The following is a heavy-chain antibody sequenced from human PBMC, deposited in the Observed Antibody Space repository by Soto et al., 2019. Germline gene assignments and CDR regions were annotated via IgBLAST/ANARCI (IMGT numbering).Heavy chain of an antibody. J-gene: IGHJ5*02. D-gene: IGHD6-19*01. CDR3: ATHGWDL. V-gene: IGHV3-23*01. CDR2: INGGRA. CDR1: GFTFGRSD. Sequence: EVQLLESGGGLVQPGGSLRLSCAASGFTFGRSDMSWVRQTPGKGLEWVSAINGGRAFYGDSVEGRFTVSRDNSKNTLYLQMNSLRVEDTAIYYCATHGWDLWGQGTLVTVSS.